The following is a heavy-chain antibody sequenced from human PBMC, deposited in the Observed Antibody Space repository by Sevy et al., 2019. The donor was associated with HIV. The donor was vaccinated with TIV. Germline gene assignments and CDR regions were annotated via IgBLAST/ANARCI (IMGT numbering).Heavy chain of an antibody. V-gene: IGHV3-15*07. D-gene: IGHD3-3*01. J-gene: IGHJ4*02. Sequence: GGSLRLSCAVSGFTFNRAWMNWVRQAPGKGLEWVGRIKSKTDGATTVYGASVKGRFTISRDDSKDTVYLQMNSLKMEDTGLYYCTTVHDLGYWGQGTLVTVSS. CDR3: TTVHDLGY. CDR1: GFTFNRAW. CDR2: IKSKTDGATT.